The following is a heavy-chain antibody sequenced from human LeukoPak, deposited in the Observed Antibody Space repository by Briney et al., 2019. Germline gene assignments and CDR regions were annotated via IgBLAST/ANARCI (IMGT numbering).Heavy chain of an antibody. CDR3: AKSSGYYHVPYFDL. D-gene: IGHD3-22*01. CDR1: GGSFSGYY. V-gene: IGHV4-34*01. Sequence: ASETLSLTCAAYGGSFSGYYWSWIRQPPGKGLEWIGEINHSGSTNYNPSLKSRVTISVDTSKNQFSLKLSSVTAADTAVYYCAKSSGYYHVPYFDLWGRGTLVTVSS. J-gene: IGHJ2*01. CDR2: INHSGST.